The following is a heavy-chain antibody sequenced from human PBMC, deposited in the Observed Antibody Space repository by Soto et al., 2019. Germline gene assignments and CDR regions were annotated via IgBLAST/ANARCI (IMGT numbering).Heavy chain of an antibody. Sequence: LRLSCGASGFIFSNFCMTWVRQPPWKELEWVSIMSGTGGITHFADSVKGRFTLSRDKSKNTLYLQMNNLRPEDQAVYYCAKDRCDFWSGYYAAFDVWGQGTMGTVSS. V-gene: IGHV3-23*01. CDR2: MSGTGGIT. CDR3: AKDRCDFWSGYYAAFDV. D-gene: IGHD3-3*01. J-gene: IGHJ3*01. CDR1: GFIFSNFC.